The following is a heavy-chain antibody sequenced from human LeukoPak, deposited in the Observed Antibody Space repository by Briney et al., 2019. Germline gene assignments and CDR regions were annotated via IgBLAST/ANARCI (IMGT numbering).Heavy chain of an antibody. V-gene: IGHV4-59*01. CDR3: ARDFGSGWYGIKGY. CDR1: GGSISSYY. D-gene: IGHD6-19*01. J-gene: IGHJ4*02. CDR2: IYYSGST. Sequence: SETLSLTCTVSGGSISSYYWSWIRQPPGKGLEWIGYIYYSGSTNYNPSLKSRVTISVDTSKNQFSLKLSSVTAADTAVYYCARDFGSGWYGIKGYWGQGTLVTVSS.